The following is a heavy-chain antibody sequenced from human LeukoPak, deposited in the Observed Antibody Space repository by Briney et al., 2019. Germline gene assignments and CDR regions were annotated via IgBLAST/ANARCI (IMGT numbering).Heavy chain of an antibody. V-gene: IGHV4-34*01. CDR3: ARGYSSWYYFDY. CDR1: GGSFSGNY. CDR2: INHSGST. D-gene: IGHD6-13*01. J-gene: IGHJ4*02. Sequence: SETLSLTCAVYGGSFSGNYWIWIRQPPGKGLEWIGEINHSGSTNYNPSLKSRVTMSVDTSKNQFSLKLSSVTAADTAVYYCARGYSSWYYFDYWGQGTLVTVSS.